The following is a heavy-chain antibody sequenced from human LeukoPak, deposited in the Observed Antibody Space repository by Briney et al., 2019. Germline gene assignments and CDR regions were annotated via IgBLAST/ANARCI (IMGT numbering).Heavy chain of an antibody. D-gene: IGHD3-3*01. CDR1: GPTFSSYT. CDR2: MTSSSHS. CDR3: ARDLDFWSGYKDY. Sequence: KPGGSLRLSCAASGPTFSSYTMNWVRQAPGKGLEWVSSMTSSSHSYYADSVKGRFTISRDNAKNSLFLQMNSLRAEDTAVYYCARDLDFWSGYKDYWGQGTLVTVSS. J-gene: IGHJ4*02. V-gene: IGHV3-21*01.